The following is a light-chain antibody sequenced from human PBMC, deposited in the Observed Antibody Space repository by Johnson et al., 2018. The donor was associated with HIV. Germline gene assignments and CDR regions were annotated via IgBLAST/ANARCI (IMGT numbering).Light chain of an antibody. CDR3: GTWDNSLSTGGV. CDR2: ENN. J-gene: IGLJ1*01. V-gene: IGLV1-51*02. Sequence: QSVLTQPPSVSAAPGQRVTISCSGSGSNIGNNYVSWYQQLPGTAPKLIMYENNKRPSGIPDRFSGSKSGPSATLGIAGLQTGDEADYYCGTWDNSLSTGGVFGTGTKVTVL. CDR1: GSNIGNNY.